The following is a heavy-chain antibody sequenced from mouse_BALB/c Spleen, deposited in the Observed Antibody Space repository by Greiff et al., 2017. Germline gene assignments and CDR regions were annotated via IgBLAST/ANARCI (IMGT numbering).Heavy chain of an antibody. Sequence: EVQLQQSGPELVKPGASVKISCKASGYTFTDYNMDWVKQSPGKSLEWIGDINPNNGGTIYNQKFKGKATLTVDKSSSTAYMELRSLTSEDTAVYYCARGGILYAMDYWGQGTSVTVSS. J-gene: IGHJ4*01. CDR3: ARGGILYAMDY. CDR1: GYTFTDYN. V-gene: IGHV1-18*01. CDR2: INPNNGGT.